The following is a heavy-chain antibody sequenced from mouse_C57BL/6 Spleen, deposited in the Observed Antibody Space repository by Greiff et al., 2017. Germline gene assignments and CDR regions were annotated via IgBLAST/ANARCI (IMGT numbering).Heavy chain of an antibody. CDR1: GFTFSDYG. J-gene: IGHJ4*01. D-gene: IGHD2-4*01. Sequence: EVHLVESGGGLVKPGGSLKLSCAASGFTFSDYGMHWVRQAPEKGLEWVAYISSGSSTIYYADTVKGRFTISRDTANNTHFLQMTSLRSEDTAMYYCSRLTSVGDYYDIGGWGTGTSVTVAS. CDR3: SRLTSVGDYYDIGG. V-gene: IGHV5-17*01. CDR2: ISSGSSTI.